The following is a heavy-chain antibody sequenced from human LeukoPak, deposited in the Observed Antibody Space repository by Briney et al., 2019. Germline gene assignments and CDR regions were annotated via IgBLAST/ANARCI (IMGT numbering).Heavy chain of an antibody. D-gene: IGHD3-10*01. Sequence: GASVKVSCKASGYTFTSYYMHWVRQAPGQGLEWMGIINPSGGSTSYAQKFQGRATMTRDTSTSTVYMELSSLRSEDTAVYYCARDSPHLRFGELLSGLDYWGQGTLVTVSS. CDR2: INPSGGST. CDR1: GYTFTSYY. V-gene: IGHV1-46*01. CDR3: ARDSPHLRFGELLSGLDY. J-gene: IGHJ4*02.